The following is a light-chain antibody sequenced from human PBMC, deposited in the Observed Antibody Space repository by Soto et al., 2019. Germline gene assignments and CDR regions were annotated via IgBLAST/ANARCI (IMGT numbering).Light chain of an antibody. CDR3: LRYDGSRT. J-gene: IGKJ1*01. CDR1: QSVRSNF. CDR2: GAS. Sequence: TLSLSPGERATLSCRASQSVRSNFLAWYQQKPGQAPRLLIYGASNRATGIPDRFSGSGSGTDFTLTITTLEPEDFAMYYCLRYDGSRTCGQVNKVDI. V-gene: IGKV3-20*01.